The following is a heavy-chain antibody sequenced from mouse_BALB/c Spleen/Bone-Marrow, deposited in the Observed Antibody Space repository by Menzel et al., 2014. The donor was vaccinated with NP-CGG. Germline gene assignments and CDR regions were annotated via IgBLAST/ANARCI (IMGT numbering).Heavy chain of an antibody. V-gene: IGHV2-9*02. CDR2: IWAGGST. J-gene: IGHJ4*01. CDR3: AREDGYFHYYAVDY. D-gene: IGHD2-3*01. Sequence: VQGVESGPGLVAPSQSLSITCTVSGFSLTSYGVHWVRQPPGKGLEWLGIIWAGGSTNYNSALMSRLSISKDNSKSQVFLKMNSLQTDDTAMYYCAREDGYFHYYAVDYWGQGTSVTVSP. CDR1: GFSLTSYG.